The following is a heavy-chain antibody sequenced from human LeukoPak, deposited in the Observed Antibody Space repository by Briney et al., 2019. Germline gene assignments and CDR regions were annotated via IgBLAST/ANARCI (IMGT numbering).Heavy chain of an antibody. CDR1: GFTFSSYE. CDR2: ISSSSSYI. CDR3: ARAGYYDSSGYYYFDY. J-gene: IGHJ4*02. Sequence: GGSLRLSCAASGFTFSSYEMNWVRQAPGKGLEWVSSISSSSSYIYYADSVKGRFTISRDNAKNSLYLQMNSLRAEDTAVYYCARAGYYDSSGYYYFDYWGQGTLVTVSS. D-gene: IGHD3-22*01. V-gene: IGHV3-21*01.